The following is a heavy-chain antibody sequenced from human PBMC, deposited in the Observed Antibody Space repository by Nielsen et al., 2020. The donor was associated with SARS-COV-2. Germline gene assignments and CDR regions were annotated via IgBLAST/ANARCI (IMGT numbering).Heavy chain of an antibody. Sequence: ASVKVSCKASGYTFTSYGISWVRQAPGQGLEWMGRINPNSGGTNYAQKFQGRVTMTRDTSISTAYMELSRLRSDDTAVYYCARDAGMGATTAFDIWGQGTMVTVSS. CDR2: INPNSGGT. J-gene: IGHJ3*02. D-gene: IGHD1-26*01. CDR1: GYTFTSYG. CDR3: ARDAGMGATTAFDI. V-gene: IGHV1-2*06.